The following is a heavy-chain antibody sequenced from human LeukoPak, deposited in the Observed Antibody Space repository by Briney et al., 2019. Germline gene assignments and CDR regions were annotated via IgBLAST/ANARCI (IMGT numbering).Heavy chain of an antibody. CDR3: ARGSSSKAGLGYYYYMDV. CDR1: GYTFTSYY. Sequence: ASVKVSCKASGYTFTSYYMHWVRQAPGQGLEWMGRINPNSGGTNYAQKFQGRVTMTRDTSISTAYMELSRLRSDDTAVYYCARGSSSKAGLGYYYYMDVWGKGTTVTVSS. CDR2: INPNSGGT. J-gene: IGHJ6*03. V-gene: IGHV1-2*06. D-gene: IGHD2-2*01.